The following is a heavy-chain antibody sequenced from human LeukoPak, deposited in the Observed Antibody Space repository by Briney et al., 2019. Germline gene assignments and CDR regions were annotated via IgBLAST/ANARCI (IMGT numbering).Heavy chain of an antibody. CDR1: GGSISSSSYY. Sequence: SETLSLTCTVSGGSISSSSYYWGWIRQPPGTGLEWIGSIYYSGSTYYNPSLKSRVTISVDTSKNQFSLKLSSVTAADTAVYYCARLVADSGYVIDYWGQGTLVTVSS. CDR2: IYYSGST. V-gene: IGHV4-39*01. CDR3: ARLVADSGYVIDY. D-gene: IGHD5-12*01. J-gene: IGHJ4*02.